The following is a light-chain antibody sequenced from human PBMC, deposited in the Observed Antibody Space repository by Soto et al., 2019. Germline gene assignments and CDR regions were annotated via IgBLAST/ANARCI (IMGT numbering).Light chain of an antibody. CDR1: QGISNY. CDR3: QKYNSALEGT. V-gene: IGKV1-27*01. CDR2: AAS. Sequence: DIQMTQSPSSLSASVGDRVTITCRASQGISNYLAWYQQKPGKVPKLLIYAASTLQSGAPSRFSGSGSGTDFTLTISCLQPEDVATYYCQKYNSALEGTFGQGTKV. J-gene: IGKJ1*01.